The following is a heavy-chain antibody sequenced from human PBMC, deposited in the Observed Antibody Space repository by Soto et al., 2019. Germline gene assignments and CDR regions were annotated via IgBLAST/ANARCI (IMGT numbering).Heavy chain of an antibody. CDR1: GYTFTSYA. V-gene: IGHV1-3*01. D-gene: IGHD1-20*01. J-gene: IGHJ6*02. CDR3: ARLPLLITGTTSDYYYYGMDF. Sequence: ASVKVSCKASGYTFTSYAMHWVRQAPGQRLEWMGWINAGNGNTKYSQKFQGRVTITRDTSASTAYMELSSLRSEDTAVYYCARLPLLITGTTSDYYYYGMDFWGQGTTVTVSS. CDR2: INAGNGNT.